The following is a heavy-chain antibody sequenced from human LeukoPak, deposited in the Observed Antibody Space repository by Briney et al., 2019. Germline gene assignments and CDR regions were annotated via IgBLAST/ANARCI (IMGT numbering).Heavy chain of an antibody. CDR2: INLNSGGT. V-gene: IGHV1-2*06. D-gene: IGHD3-22*01. Sequence: ASVKVSCKASGYTFTDYYIHWVRQAPGQGLEWMGLINLNSGGTNYAQKFQGRVTMTRDTSISTAYMELSSLRSDDTAVYYCARVYYDSSGYYFVDFDYWGQGTLVTVSS. CDR1: GYTFTDYY. J-gene: IGHJ4*02. CDR3: ARVYYDSSGYYFVDFDY.